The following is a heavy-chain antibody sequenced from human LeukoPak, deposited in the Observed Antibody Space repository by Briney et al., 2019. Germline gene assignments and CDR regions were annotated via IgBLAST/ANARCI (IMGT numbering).Heavy chain of an antibody. D-gene: IGHD5-24*01. CDR1: RFTFSNYG. CDR2: IWYDGSNK. CDR3: ARNLRLHTPRTFDI. Sequence: GRSLRLSCAASRFTFSNYGMHWVRQAPGKGLEWVAVIWYDGSNKYYADSVKGRFTISRDNSKNTPYLQMNSLRAEDTAVYYCARNLRLHTPRTFDIWGQGTMVTVSS. V-gene: IGHV3-33*01. J-gene: IGHJ3*02.